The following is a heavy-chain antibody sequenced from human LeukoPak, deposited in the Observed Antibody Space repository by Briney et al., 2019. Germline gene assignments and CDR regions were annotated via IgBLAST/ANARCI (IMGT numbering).Heavy chain of an antibody. CDR3: ARWYCSSTSSYADAFAI. J-gene: IGHJ3*02. CDR1: GHAITSYG. V-gene: IGHV1-18*01. Sequence: GASVKVSCKASGHAITSYGISWLRQAPGQGLEWMGCISAYNDNTNYAQKFQGRVTMTTDTSTSTAYMELRSLRSDDTAVYYCARWYCSSTSSYADAFAIWGQRTMVTVSS. D-gene: IGHD2-2*01. CDR2: ISAYNDNT.